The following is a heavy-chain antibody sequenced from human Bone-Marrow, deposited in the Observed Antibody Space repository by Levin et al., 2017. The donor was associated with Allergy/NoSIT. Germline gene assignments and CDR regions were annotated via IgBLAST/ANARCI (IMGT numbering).Heavy chain of an antibody. D-gene: IGHD6-13*01. J-gene: IGHJ5*02. V-gene: IGHV3-11*01. CDR3: ARGIAAAGTNWFDP. CDR2: ISSSGSTI. CDR1: GFTFSDYY. Sequence: AGGSLRLSCAASGFTFSDYYMSWIRQAPGKGLEWVSYISSSGSTIYYADSVKGRFTISRDNAKNSLYLQMNSLRAEDTAVYYCARGIAAAGTNWFDPWGQGTLVTVSS.